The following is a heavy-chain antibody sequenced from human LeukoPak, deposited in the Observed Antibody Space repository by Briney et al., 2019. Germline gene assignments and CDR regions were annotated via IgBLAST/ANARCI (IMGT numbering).Heavy chain of an antibody. D-gene: IGHD3-22*01. CDR1: GFSLSTSGMC. CDR3: ARTTYYYDSSEYYYYYYYMDV. V-gene: IGHV2-70*11. J-gene: IGHJ6*03. Sequence: ESGPALVKPTQTLTLTCTFSGFSLSTSGMCVSWIRQPPGKALEWLARIDWDDDKYYSTSLKTRLTISKDTSKNQVVLTMTNMDPVDTATYYCARTTYYYDSSEYYYYYYYMDVWGKGTTVTVSS. CDR2: IDWDDDK.